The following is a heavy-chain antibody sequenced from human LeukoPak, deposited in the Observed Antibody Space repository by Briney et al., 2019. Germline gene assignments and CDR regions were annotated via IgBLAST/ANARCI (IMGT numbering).Heavy chain of an antibody. CDR3: ARLASPIRGSRVGPGAFDI. D-gene: IGHD3-16*01. CDR1: GYTFTGYY. V-gene: IGHV1-2*02. Sequence: GASVKVSCKASGYTFTGYYMHWVRQAPGQGLEWMGWINPNSGGTNYAQKFQGRVTMTRDTSISTAYMELSRLRSDDTAVYYCARLASPIRGSRVGPGAFDIWGQGTMVTVSS. CDR2: INPNSGGT. J-gene: IGHJ3*02.